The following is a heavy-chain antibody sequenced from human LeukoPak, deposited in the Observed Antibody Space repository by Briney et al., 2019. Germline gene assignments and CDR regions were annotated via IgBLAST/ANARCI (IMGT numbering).Heavy chain of an antibody. Sequence: GESLKISCKGSGYSFTSYWISWVRQMPGKGLEWMGIIYPGDSDTRYSPSFQGQVTISADKSISTAYLQWSSLKASDTAMYYCARRPYCSSTSCYRHDYYYGMDVWGQGTTVTVSS. J-gene: IGHJ6*02. V-gene: IGHV5-51*01. CDR3: ARRPYCSSTSCYRHDYYYGMDV. D-gene: IGHD2-2*01. CDR1: GYSFTSYW. CDR2: IYPGDSDT.